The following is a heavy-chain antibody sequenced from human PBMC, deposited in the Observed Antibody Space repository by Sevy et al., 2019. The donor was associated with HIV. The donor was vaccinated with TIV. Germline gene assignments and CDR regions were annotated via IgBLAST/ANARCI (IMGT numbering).Heavy chain of an antibody. CDR1: GGSISSYF. Sequence: SETLSLSCTVSGGSISSYFWSWIRQPPGKGLEWIGYIYYSGNTNYNPSLKSRVTISVDTSKNQFSLKLRSVTAADTAVYYCARDFKGGDGYRSNGMDVWGQGTTVTVSS. CDR2: IYYSGNT. D-gene: IGHD5-18*01. J-gene: IGHJ6*02. V-gene: IGHV4-59*01. CDR3: ARDFKGGDGYRSNGMDV.